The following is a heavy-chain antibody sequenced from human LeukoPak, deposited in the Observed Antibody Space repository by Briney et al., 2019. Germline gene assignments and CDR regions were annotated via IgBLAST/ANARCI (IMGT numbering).Heavy chain of an antibody. J-gene: IGHJ1*01. V-gene: IGHV1-69*05. CDR2: IIPIFVTA. Sequence: AASVKVSCKASGGTFSSYAISWVRQAPGQGLEWMGGIIPIFVTANYAQKFQGRVTITTDESTSTAYMELSSLRSEDTAVYYCATPRAGYGSGSYYLDFQHWGQGTLVTVSS. CDR1: GGTFSSYA. CDR3: ATPRAGYGSGSYYLDFQH. D-gene: IGHD3-10*01.